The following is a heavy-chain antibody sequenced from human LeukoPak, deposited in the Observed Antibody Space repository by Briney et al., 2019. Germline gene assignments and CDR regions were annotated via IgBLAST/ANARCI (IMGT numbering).Heavy chain of an antibody. D-gene: IGHD5-24*01. Sequence: VASVKVSCKASGYAFTSYDINWVRQATGQGLEWMGWMNPNSGNTGYAQKFQGRVTMTRNTSISTAYMELSSLRSEDTAVYYCARERWLQLFFYYGMDVWGQGTTVTVSS. CDR2: MNPNSGNT. CDR1: GYAFTSYD. V-gene: IGHV1-8*01. CDR3: ARERWLQLFFYYGMDV. J-gene: IGHJ6*02.